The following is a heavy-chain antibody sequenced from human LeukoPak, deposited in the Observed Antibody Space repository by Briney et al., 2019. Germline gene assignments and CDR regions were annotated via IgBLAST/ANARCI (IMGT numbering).Heavy chain of an antibody. CDR3: ARRAGSGSYYIGY. CDR1: GGSISSSSYY. CDR2: IYYSGST. D-gene: IGHD3-10*01. V-gene: IGHV4-39*07. J-gene: IGHJ4*02. Sequence: SETLSLTCTVSGGSISSSSYYWGWIRQPPGKGLEWIGSIYYSGSTYYNPSLKSRVTISVDTSKNQFSLKLSSVTAADTAVYYCARRAGSGSYYIGYWGQGTLVTVSS.